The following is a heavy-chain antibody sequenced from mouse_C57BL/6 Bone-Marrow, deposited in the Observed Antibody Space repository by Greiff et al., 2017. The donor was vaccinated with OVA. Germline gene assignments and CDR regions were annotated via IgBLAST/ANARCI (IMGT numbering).Heavy chain of an antibody. CDR1: GYTFTSYW. V-gene: IGHV1-50*01. D-gene: IGHD1-1*01. Sequence: QVQLQQPGAELVKPGASVKLSCKASGYTFTSYWMQWVKQRPGQGLEWIGEIDPSDSYTNYNQKFKGKATLTVDTSSSTAYMQLSSLTSEDSAVYYCASNSNYYGSSYGFDYWGQGTTLTVSS. CDR2: IDPSDSYT. CDR3: ASNSNYYGSSYGFDY. J-gene: IGHJ2*01.